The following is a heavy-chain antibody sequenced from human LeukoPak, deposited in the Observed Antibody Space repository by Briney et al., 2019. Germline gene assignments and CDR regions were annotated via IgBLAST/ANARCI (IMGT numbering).Heavy chain of an antibody. CDR1: GGSISSYY. D-gene: IGHD6-13*01. J-gene: IGHJ4*02. CDR2: IYYSGST. V-gene: IGHV4-59*01. Sequence: KASETLSLTCTVSGGSISSYYCSWIRQPPGKGLEWIGYIYYSGSTNYNPSLKSRVTISVDTSKNQFSLKLSSVTAADTAVYYCARGGSGSSWTTLFDYWGQGTLVTVSS. CDR3: ARGGSGSSWTTLFDY.